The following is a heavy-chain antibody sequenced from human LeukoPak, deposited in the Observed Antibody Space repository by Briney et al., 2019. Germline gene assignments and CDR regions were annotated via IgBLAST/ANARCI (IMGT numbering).Heavy chain of an antibody. CDR1: GGSISSSSYY. CDR2: IYYSGST. Sequence: PSETLSLTCTVSGGSISSSSYYWGWIRQPPGKGLEWIGSIYYSGSTYYNPSLKSRVTISVDTSKNQFSLKLSSVTAADTAVYYCASHEPHRYCSGGSCYYYYGMDVWGQGTTVTVSS. D-gene: IGHD2-15*01. J-gene: IGHJ6*02. CDR3: ASHEPHRYCSGGSCYYYYGMDV. V-gene: IGHV4-39*07.